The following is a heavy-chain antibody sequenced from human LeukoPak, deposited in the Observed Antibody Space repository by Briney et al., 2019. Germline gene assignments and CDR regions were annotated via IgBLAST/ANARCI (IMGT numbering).Heavy chain of an antibody. V-gene: IGHV4-61*01. Sequence: SETLSLTCTVSGGSVSSGSYYWTWIRQPPGKGLEWIGYISYSGSTNYNPSLKSRVAISVDTSKNQFSLNLSSVTAADTAVYYCARRGSGGRSFDIWGQGTMVTVSS. CDR3: ARRGSGGRSFDI. CDR1: GGSVSSGSYY. J-gene: IGHJ3*02. D-gene: IGHD2-15*01. CDR2: ISYSGST.